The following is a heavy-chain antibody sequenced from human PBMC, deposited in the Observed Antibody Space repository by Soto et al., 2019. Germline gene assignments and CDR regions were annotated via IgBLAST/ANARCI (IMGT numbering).Heavy chain of an antibody. CDR2: ITGSGGST. Sequence: PWGSLSLSCAASGFTFSNYAMTWVRQPPGMGLEWVSSITGSGGSTYYADSVKGRFTISRDNYKNTLYLQVNSLRAEDAAVYYCAKDRTTMYDAFDVWGQGTMVTVSS. J-gene: IGHJ3*01. V-gene: IGHV3-23*01. CDR3: AKDRTTMYDAFDV. CDR1: GFTFSNYA.